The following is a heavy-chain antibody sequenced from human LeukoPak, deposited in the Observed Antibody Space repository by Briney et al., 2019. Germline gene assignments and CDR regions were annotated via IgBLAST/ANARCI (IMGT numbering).Heavy chain of an antibody. V-gene: IGHV3-7*01. CDR3: ARGRSSSGWGYFDY. D-gene: IGHD6-19*01. CDR1: GFTFSSYW. CDR2: IKQDGSEK. Sequence: GGSLRLSCAASGFTFSSYWMSWVRQAPGKGLEWVANIKQDGSEKYHVDSVKGRFTISRDNAKNSLYLQMNSLRAEDTAVYYCARGRSSSGWGYFDYWGQGTLVTISS. J-gene: IGHJ4*02.